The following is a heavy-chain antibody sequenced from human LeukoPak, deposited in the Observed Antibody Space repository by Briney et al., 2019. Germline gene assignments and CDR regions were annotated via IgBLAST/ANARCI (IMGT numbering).Heavy chain of an antibody. D-gene: IGHD2-2*01. CDR2: ISTYNGNT. Sequence: ASVKVSCKASGYTFTSHGISWVRQAPGQGLEWVGWISTYNGNTNYAQKLQGRVSMTTDTSTSTAYMDLRSLRSDDTAVYYCARDPDCSSTSCYGWFDPWGQGTLITVSS. V-gene: IGHV1-18*01. CDR1: GYTFTSHG. CDR3: ARDPDCSSTSCYGWFDP. J-gene: IGHJ5*02.